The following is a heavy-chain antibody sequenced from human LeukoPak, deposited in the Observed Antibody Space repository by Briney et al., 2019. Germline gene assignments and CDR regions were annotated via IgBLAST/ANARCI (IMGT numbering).Heavy chain of an antibody. J-gene: IGHJ2*01. CDR3: AGSYGDYVIEYFDL. D-gene: IGHD4-17*01. V-gene: IGHV4-59*01. Sequence: SGTLSLTCTVSGGSISSYYWSWIRQPPGKGLEWIGYIYYSGSTNYNPSLKSRVTISVDTSKNQFSLKLSSVTAADTAVYYCAGSYGDYVIEYFDLWGRGTLVTVSS. CDR1: GGSISSYY. CDR2: IYYSGST.